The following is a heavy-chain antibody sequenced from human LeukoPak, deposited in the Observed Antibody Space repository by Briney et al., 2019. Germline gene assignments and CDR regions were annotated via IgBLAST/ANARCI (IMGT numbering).Heavy chain of an antibody. CDR3: ASPMWDTAVHDY. J-gene: IGHJ4*02. V-gene: IGHV3-74*01. CDR2: INSDGSIT. D-gene: IGHD5-18*01. Sequence: GGSLRLSCAASGFTFSSHWMHWVRQAPGKGLVWVSRINSDGSITSYADSVKGRFTISRDNAKDTLYLQMNSLRAEDAAVYYCASPMWDTAVHDYWGQGTLVTVSS. CDR1: GFTFSSHW.